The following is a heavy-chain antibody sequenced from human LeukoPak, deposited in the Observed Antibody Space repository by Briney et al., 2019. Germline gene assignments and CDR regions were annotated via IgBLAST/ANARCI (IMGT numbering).Heavy chain of an antibody. V-gene: IGHV3-23*01. CDR2: ITGSGDST. CDR3: AKSRIVVVTAIDY. CDR1: GFTFSNYA. J-gene: IGHJ4*02. D-gene: IGHD2-21*02. Sequence: GASLRLSCVASGFTFSNYAMSRVRQAPGKGLEWVSAITGSGDSTFNADSVKGRFTISRDNSKNTLHLQMNNLRAEDTAVYYCAKSRIVVVTAIDYWGQGILVTVSS.